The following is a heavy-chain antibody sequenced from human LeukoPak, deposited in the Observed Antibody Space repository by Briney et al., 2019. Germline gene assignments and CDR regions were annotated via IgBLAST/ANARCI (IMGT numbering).Heavy chain of an antibody. CDR2: ISYSGNT. CDR3: ARLGNFYDSSGYYYGEFDFDH. D-gene: IGHD3-22*01. J-gene: IGHJ4*02. V-gene: IGHV4-59*08. CDR1: GAAISSDY. Sequence: SETLSLTCSVSGAAISSDYWTWIRQPPGKGLEWIGYISYSGNTNYNPSLKSRVTMSVDTSENQFSLKLSSVTAADTAVYYCARLGNFYDSSGYYYGEFDFDHWGQGTLVTVS.